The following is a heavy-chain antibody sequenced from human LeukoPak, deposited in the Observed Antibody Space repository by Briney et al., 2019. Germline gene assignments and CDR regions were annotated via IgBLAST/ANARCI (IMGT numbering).Heavy chain of an antibody. CDR2: FYSDALDGIT. J-gene: IGHJ4*02. Sequence: GGSLRLSCAGSGFTVSSSTMSWVRLAPGKGLEWVSNFYSDALDGITNYADSVKGRFTISRDNSQNTLYLQMNSLRVEDTATYYCAREIGGGHHYFEHWGQGTVVTVSS. V-gene: IGHV3-53*01. D-gene: IGHD1-26*01. CDR1: GFTVSSST. CDR3: AREIGGGHHYFEH.